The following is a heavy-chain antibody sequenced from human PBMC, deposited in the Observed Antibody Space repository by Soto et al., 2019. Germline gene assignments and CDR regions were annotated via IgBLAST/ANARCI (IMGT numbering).Heavy chain of an antibody. J-gene: IGHJ4*02. D-gene: IGHD6-19*01. CDR3: ARTIAVAAHFDY. V-gene: IGHV6-1*01. CDR1: GDSVSSNTVA. CDR2: TYYRSKWYD. Sequence: PSQTLSLTCAISGDSVSSNTVAWNWIRQSPSRGFEWLGRTYYRSKWYDDYAESVKSRITINPDTSKNQFSLHLNSVTLEDTAVYYCARTIAVAAHFDYSGQGTLVTVSS.